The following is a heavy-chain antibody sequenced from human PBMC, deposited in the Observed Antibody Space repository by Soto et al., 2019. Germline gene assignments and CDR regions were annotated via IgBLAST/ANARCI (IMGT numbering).Heavy chain of an antibody. D-gene: IGHD3-3*01. CDR2: INNGGST. CDR1: GGSFSGYY. CDR3: ARAFWSGYYIVFPHYYMDV. Sequence: SETLSLTCAPYGGSFSGYYWSWIRRPPGKGLEWIGEINNGGSTNYNPSLKSRVTISVDTSKNQFSLKLSSVTAADTAVYYCARAFWSGYYIVFPHYYMDVWGKGTTVTV. J-gene: IGHJ6*03. V-gene: IGHV4-34*01.